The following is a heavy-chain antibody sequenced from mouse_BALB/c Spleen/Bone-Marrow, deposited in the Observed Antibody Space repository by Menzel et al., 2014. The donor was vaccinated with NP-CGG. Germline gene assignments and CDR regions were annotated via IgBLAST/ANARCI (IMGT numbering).Heavy chain of an antibody. V-gene: IGHV3-2*02. J-gene: IGHJ3*01. CDR2: ISYSSST. D-gene: IGHD2-14*01. CDR1: GYSITSDYA. CDR3: ARSRYRSLFAC. Sequence: EVQLLESGPGLVKPSQSMSLTCTVTGYSITSDYAWNWIRQFPGNKLEWMGYISYSSSTSYNPSLKSRISITRDTSKNQFFLQLNSGTTEDTSTLCCARSRYRSLFACRGQGTRVTVS.